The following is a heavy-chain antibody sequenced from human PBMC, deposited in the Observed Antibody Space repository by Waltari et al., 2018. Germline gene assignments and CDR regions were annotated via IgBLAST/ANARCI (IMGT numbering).Heavy chain of an antibody. D-gene: IGHD2-2*01. CDR1: VGPISSSSSY. Sequence: QLQLQESGPGLVKPSETLSLTCTVSVGPISSSSSYWGWIPQPPGKGLEWIGSIYYSGSTYYNPSLKSRVTISVDTSKNQFSLKLSSVTAADTAVYYCARGDGGYCSSTSCAFDPWGQGTLVTVSS. J-gene: IGHJ5*02. CDR2: IYYSGST. CDR3: ARGDGGYCSSTSCAFDP. V-gene: IGHV4-39*01.